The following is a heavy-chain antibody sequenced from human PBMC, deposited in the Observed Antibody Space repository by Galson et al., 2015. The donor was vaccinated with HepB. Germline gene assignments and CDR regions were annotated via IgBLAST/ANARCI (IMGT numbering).Heavy chain of an antibody. CDR3: AREYYCSSTSCPDY. CDR2: ISSSSSTI. V-gene: IGHV3-48*04. D-gene: IGHD2-2*01. J-gene: IGHJ4*02. Sequence: SLRLSCAASGFTFNSYSMDWVRQAPGKGLEWVSYISSSSSTIYYADSVKGRFTISRDNAKNSLYLQMNSLRAEDTAVYYCAREYYCSSTSCPDYWGQGTLVTVSS. CDR1: GFTFNSYS.